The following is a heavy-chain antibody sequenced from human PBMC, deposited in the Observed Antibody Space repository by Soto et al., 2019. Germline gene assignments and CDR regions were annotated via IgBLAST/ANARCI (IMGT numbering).Heavy chain of an antibody. CDR1: GFTFSSYA. D-gene: IGHD3-3*01. CDR2: LSGNSGTT. J-gene: IGHJ4*02. Sequence: EVQLLESGGGLVQPGGSLRLSCAASGFTFSSYAMTWVRQAPGKGLEWVSALSGNSGTTYSADSVKGRFTISRDNSSNRLYLQMSSLRAEDTALYYCAKGSKFTIFSANDLWGQGTLVTVSS. CDR3: AKGSKFTIFSANDL. V-gene: IGHV3-23*01.